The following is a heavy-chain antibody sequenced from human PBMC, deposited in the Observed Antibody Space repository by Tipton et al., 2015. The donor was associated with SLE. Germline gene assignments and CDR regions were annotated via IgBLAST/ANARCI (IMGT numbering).Heavy chain of an antibody. Sequence: TLSLTCTVSGGPITNRHHYWGWIRQPPGKGLEWIGSIYYSGTSYYNPSLESRVTISVDTSKNQFSLKLSSVTAADTAIYYCARESGDLWGQGTLVTVSS. D-gene: IGHD1-26*01. J-gene: IGHJ5*02. CDR2: IYYSGTS. CDR1: GGPITNRHHY. CDR3: ARESGDL. V-gene: IGHV4-39*07.